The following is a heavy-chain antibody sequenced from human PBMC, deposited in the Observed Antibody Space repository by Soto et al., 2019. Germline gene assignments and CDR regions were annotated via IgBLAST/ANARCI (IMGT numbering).Heavy chain of an antibody. CDR1: GFTFSDYG. V-gene: IGHV3-30*03. CDR2: ISYEGSNR. CDR3: ARERFLQFSTDDGFDV. Sequence: GGSLRLSCAASGFTFSDYGMHWVRQTPGKGLEWVAVISYEGSNRNYADSVRGRFTISRDNSKNSLDLQMNRLRAEDTALYYCARERFLQFSTDDGFDVWGQGTVVTVSS. J-gene: IGHJ3*01. D-gene: IGHD1-1*01.